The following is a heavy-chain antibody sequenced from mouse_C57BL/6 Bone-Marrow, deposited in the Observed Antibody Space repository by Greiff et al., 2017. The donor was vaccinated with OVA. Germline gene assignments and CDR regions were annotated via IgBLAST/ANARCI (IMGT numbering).Heavy chain of an antibody. J-gene: IGHJ1*03. D-gene: IGHD1-1*01. CDR3: TRHYYYGSSMYFDV. V-gene: IGHV1-5*01. Sequence: EVQLQQSGTVLARPGASVKMSCKTSGYTFTSYWMHWVKQRPGQGLEWIGAIYPGNSDTSYNQKFKGKAKLTAVTSASTAYMELSSLTNEDSAVYYCTRHYYYGSSMYFDVWGTGTTVTVSS. CDR2: IYPGNSDT. CDR1: GYTFTSYW.